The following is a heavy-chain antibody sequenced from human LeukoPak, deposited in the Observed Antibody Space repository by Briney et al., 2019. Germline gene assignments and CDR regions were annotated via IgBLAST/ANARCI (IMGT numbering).Heavy chain of an antibody. CDR3: ARDLATVDGIAWYYFEN. J-gene: IGHJ4*02. Sequence: GASVKVSCKASGYTFTDHYIHWVRQAPGQGFEWMGWINPNTGGTDYAQKFQDRIAISTYTSITTVYMELSRQKSDDTALYYCARDLATVDGIAWYYFENWGQGTLVTVS. D-gene: IGHD5-24*01. CDR1: GYTFTDHY. V-gene: IGHV1-2*02. CDR2: INPNTGGT.